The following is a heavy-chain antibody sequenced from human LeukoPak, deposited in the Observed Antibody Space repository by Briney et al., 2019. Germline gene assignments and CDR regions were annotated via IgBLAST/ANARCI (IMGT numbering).Heavy chain of an antibody. J-gene: IGHJ3*02. V-gene: IGHV1-46*01. CDR2: IHPNVGDT. CDR1: GYTFTSYY. Sequence: ASVKVSCTASGYTFTSYYLHWVRQAPGQGLEWMGIIHPNVGDTTYAQKFQGRVTMTRDMSTGTVYMDLSSLRSEDTAVYYCARYGFSSVWQGGWHAFDIWGQGTTVTVSS. CDR3: ARYGFSSVWQGGWHAFDI. D-gene: IGHD6-25*01.